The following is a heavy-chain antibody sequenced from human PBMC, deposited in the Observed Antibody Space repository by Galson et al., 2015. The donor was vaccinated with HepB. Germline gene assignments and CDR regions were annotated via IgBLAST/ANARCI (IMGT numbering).Heavy chain of an antibody. CDR2: IYSRGST. CDR1: GASIANGGFY. J-gene: IGHJ3*02. CDR3: ARDTPAAAIYVFDI. D-gene: IGHD2-2*01. V-gene: IGHV4-31*03. Sequence: QVQLQESGPGLVKPSETLSLTCNVSGASIANGGFYWTWIRQHPGKGLEWIGYIYSRGSTFYNPSLKSRVTISIDTSKNQFSLELNSVTAADTAVYYCARDTPAAAIYVFDIWGQGTMITVSS.